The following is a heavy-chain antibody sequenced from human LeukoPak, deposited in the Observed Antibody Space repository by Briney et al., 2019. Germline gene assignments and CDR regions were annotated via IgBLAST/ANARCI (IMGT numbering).Heavy chain of an antibody. CDR2: INHSGST. D-gene: IGHD3-16*01. V-gene: IGHV4-59*01. Sequence: PSETLSLTCTVSGGSISNYYWSWIRQPPGKGLEWIGEINHSGSTNHNPSLKSRVTISVDTSKNQFSLKLSSVTAADTAVYYCARETSQKGAHYMDVWGKGTTVTISS. J-gene: IGHJ6*03. CDR1: GGSISNYY. CDR3: ARETSQKGAHYMDV.